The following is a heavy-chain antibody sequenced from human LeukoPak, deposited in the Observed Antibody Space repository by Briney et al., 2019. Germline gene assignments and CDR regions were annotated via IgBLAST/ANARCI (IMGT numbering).Heavy chain of an antibody. CDR3: ARVKANGGWFDP. V-gene: IGHV4-59*01. D-gene: IGHD1-1*01. CDR1: GGSISSYY. Sequence: PSETLSLTCTVSGGSISSYYWSWIRQPPGKGLEWIGYIYYSGSTNYNPSLKSRVTISVDTSKSQFSLKLSSVTAADTAVYYCARVKANGGWFDPWGQGTLVTVSS. CDR2: IYYSGST. J-gene: IGHJ5*02.